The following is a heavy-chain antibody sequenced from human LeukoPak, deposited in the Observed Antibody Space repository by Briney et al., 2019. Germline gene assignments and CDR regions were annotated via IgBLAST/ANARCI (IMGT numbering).Heavy chain of an antibody. J-gene: IGHJ5*02. CDR1: GASISSYY. V-gene: IGHV4-59*01. CDR3: ARGNDFWSGQNWFDP. D-gene: IGHD3-3*01. CDR2: IYYSGST. Sequence: SETLSLTCTVSGASISSYYWSWIRQPPGKGLEWIGFIYYSGSTNYNPSLKSRVTMSLDTSKNQFSLKLTSVIAADTAVYYCARGNDFWSGQNWFDPWGQGALVTVSS.